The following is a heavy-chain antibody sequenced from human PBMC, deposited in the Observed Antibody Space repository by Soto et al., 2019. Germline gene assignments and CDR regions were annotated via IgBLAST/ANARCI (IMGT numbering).Heavy chain of an antibody. D-gene: IGHD3-10*01. CDR2: IFSDDEK. J-gene: IGHJ4*02. V-gene: IGHV2-26*01. CDR1: GFSLSNANVG. Sequence: QVTLKESGPVLVKPTETLTLTCTVSGFSLSNANVGVTWIRQPPGKALEWLAHIFSDDEKSSNPSLKRKVTISKDTSESQVVLTMTNMDPADTATYYCARIYHPELGVYYFDFWGQGALVTVSS. CDR3: ARIYHPELGVYYFDF.